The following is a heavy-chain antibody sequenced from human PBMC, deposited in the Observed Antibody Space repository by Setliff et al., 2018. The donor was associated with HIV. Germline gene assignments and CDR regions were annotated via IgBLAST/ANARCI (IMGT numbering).Heavy chain of an antibody. V-gene: IGHV4-4*09. J-gene: IGHJ4*02. CDR3: EVAGQ. CDR2: IYTSGST. D-gene: IGHD6-19*01. Sequence: SETLSLTCTVSGGSISSYYWSWIRQPPGKGLEWIGYIYTSGSTNYNPSLKSRVTISVDTSENQFSLRLNSVTAADTAVYYCEVAGQWGQGTLVTVSS. CDR1: GGSISSYY.